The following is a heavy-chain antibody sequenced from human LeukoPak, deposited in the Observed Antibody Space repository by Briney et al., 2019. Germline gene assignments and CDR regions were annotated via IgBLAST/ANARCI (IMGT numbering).Heavy chain of an antibody. Sequence: GGSLRLSCADSGFTFSSHWMHWVRQAPGKGLEWVSAISGSGGSTYYADSVKGRFTISRDNSKNTLYLQMKSLRVEDTAVYYCAKHRLGYSHGDAFDFWGQGTPVTVSS. V-gene: IGHV3-23*01. CDR3: AKHRLGYSHGDAFDF. D-gene: IGHD5-18*01. J-gene: IGHJ3*01. CDR1: GFTFSSHW. CDR2: ISGSGGST.